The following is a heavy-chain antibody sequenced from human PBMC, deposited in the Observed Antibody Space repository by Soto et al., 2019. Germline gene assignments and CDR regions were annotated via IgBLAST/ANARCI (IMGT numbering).Heavy chain of an antibody. V-gene: IGHV3-9*01. CDR1: GFTFGDYA. CDR3: AKSHTTSGWYVTTDY. J-gene: IGHJ4*02. CDR2: ISWNSSSI. Sequence: PGGSLRLSCAASGFTFGDYAMQWVRQAPGKGLEWVSAISWNSSSIDYADSVKGRFTTSRDNAKNPLYLQMNSLRAEDTALYYCAKSHTTSGWYVTTDYWGQGTRVTVSS. D-gene: IGHD6-19*01.